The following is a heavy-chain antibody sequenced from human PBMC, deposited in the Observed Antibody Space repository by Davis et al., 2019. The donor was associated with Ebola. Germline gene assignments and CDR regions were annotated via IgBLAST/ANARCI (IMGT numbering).Heavy chain of an antibody. CDR1: GFSLRNARLG. D-gene: IGHD6-13*01. Sequence: SGPTLVNPTETFTLTCTVSGFSLRNARLGVSWIRQPPGKALEWLSHLFSNDEKSYSTSLKSRLTISKDTSKSQVVLTMTNMDPVDTATYYCARILLDNSRWPQRGDYWGQGTLVTVSS. J-gene: IGHJ4*02. CDR2: LFSNDEK. CDR3: ARILLDNSRWPQRGDY. V-gene: IGHV2-26*01.